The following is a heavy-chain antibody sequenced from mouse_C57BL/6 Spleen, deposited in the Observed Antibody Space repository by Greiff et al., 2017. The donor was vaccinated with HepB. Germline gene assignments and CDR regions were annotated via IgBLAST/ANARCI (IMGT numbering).Heavy chain of an antibody. CDR3: ARETAQAWFAY. V-gene: IGHV1-7*01. CDR1: GYTFTSYW. D-gene: IGHD3-2*02. CDR2: INPSSGYT. J-gene: IGHJ3*01. Sequence: QVQLQQSGAELAKPGASVKLSCKASGYTFTSYWMPWVKQRPGQGLEWIGYINPSSGYTKYNQKFKDKATLTADKSSSTAYMQRSSLTYEDSAVYYCARETAQAWFAYWGQGTLVTVSA.